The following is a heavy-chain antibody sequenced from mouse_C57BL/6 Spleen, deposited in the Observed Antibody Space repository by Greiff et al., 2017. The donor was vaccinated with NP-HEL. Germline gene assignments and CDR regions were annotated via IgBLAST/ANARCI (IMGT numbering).Heavy chain of an antibody. CDR3: ARGDGSSYAGYFDV. CDR2: IDPSDSYT. J-gene: IGHJ1*03. CDR1: GYTFTSYW. D-gene: IGHD1-1*01. Sequence: QVQLQQPGAELVKPGASVKLSCKASGYTFTSYWMQWVKQRPGQGLEWIGEIDPSDSYTNYNQKFKGKATLTVDTSSSTAYMQLSSLTSEDSAVYYCARGDGSSYAGYFDVWGTGTTVTVSS. V-gene: IGHV1-50*01.